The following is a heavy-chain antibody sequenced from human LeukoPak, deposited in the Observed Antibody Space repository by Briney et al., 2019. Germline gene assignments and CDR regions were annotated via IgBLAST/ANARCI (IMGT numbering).Heavy chain of an antibody. D-gene: IGHD1-26*01. CDR2: MYYVGGT. Sequence: SETLSLTCTVSAVSISTGHYYWGWLRQPPGKALEWMGSMYYVGGTYYNPSLKSRVTISVVTSKNRFSLKLPSFTAAGTAIFYWARQGGWGGAASLFQYWGHGTLVTVSS. CDR3: ARQGGWGGAASLFQY. V-gene: IGHV4-39*01. CDR1: AVSISTGHYY. J-gene: IGHJ4*01.